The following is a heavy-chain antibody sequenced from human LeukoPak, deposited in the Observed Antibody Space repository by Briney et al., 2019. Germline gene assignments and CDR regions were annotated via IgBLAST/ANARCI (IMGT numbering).Heavy chain of an antibody. V-gene: IGHV4-59*01. CDR2: IYYSGST. CDR1: GCSISSYY. Sequence: SETLSLTCTASGCSISSYYWSWIRQPPGKGLEWIGYIYYSGSTNYNPSLKSRVTISVDTSTNQFSLKLSSVTAADTAVYYCARDRVATSLGYWGQGTLVTVSS. D-gene: IGHD5-12*01. CDR3: ARDRVATSLGY. J-gene: IGHJ4*02.